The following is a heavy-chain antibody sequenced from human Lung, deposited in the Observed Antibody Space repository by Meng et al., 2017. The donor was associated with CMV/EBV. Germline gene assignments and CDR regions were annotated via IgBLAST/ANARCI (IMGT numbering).Heavy chain of an antibody. D-gene: IGHD3-3*01. CDR3: ARGIFGVVDY. J-gene: IGHJ4*02. V-gene: IGHV4-38-2*02. CDR1: DYSISSGFY. CDR2: IHRTGSS. Sequence: SETLSLTCTVSDYSISSGFYWGCVRQPPGKGLEWIGSIHRTGSSYYNPSLKSRVTLSVDTSKNQFSLKVTSVTAADTAVYYCARGIFGVVDYWGQGTLVTVSS.